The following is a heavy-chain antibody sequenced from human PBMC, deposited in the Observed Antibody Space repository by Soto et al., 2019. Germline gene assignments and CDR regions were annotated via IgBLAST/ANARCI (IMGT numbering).Heavy chain of an antibody. Sequence: SETLSLTCTVSGGSISSYYWSWIRQPPGKGLEWIGYIYYSGSTNYNPSLKSRVTISVDTSKNQFSLKLSSVTAADTAVYYCARGWLDYGDYYFDYWGQGTLVTVSS. CDR3: ARGWLDYGDYYFDY. D-gene: IGHD4-17*01. CDR2: IYYSGST. CDR1: GGSISSYY. V-gene: IGHV4-59*01. J-gene: IGHJ4*02.